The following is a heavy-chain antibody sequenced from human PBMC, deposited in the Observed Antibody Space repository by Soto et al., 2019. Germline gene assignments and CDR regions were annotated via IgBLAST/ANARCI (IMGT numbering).Heavy chain of an antibody. Sequence: EVQLLEYGGGLVQPGGSLRLSCAASGFTFSGYAIIWVRQAPGKGLEWVSTIRGGGDGTYYSDSVKGRFTSSRDNSTDTVYRRMSSLRAEDTAVYYCAIKGPGSLTTYCSGGGCHSAFDIWGQGTMVTVSS. CDR3: AIKGPGSLTTYCSGGGCHSAFDI. D-gene: IGHD2-15*01. J-gene: IGHJ3*02. CDR1: GFTFSGYA. CDR2: IRGGGDGT. V-gene: IGHV3-23*01.